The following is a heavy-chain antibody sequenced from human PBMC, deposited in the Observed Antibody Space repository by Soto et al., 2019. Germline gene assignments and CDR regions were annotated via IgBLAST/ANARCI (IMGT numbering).Heavy chain of an antibody. J-gene: IGHJ4*02. CDR2: ISGGDGNT. CDR3: VRDGVGPGYINFNS. D-gene: IGHD3-9*01. CDR1: GYIFTKSA. V-gene: IGHV1-3*01. Sequence: AAVKPSCKAPGYIFTKSAMHWVRQAPEQRLEWMGWISGGDGNTKYSPKLQDRVTISRDTXXSXXXIXPXXLRXEXTALYHCVRDGVGPGYINFNSWGPGTLVTVS.